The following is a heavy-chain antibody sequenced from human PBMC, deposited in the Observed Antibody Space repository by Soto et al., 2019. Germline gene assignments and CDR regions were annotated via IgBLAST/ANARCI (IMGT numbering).Heavy chain of an antibody. CDR3: AKDGASGSYPPYYYFGMDV. J-gene: IGHJ6*02. CDR2: ISGSGGNA. Sequence: EVQLLESGGGLVQPGGSLRLSCAASGFTFSSYAMSWVRQAPGKGLEWVSSISGSGGNAYYADSVKGRFSISRDNSKNTLRLQMNSLRADDTAVYYCAKDGASGSYPPYYYFGMDVWGQGTRSPSP. V-gene: IGHV3-23*01. D-gene: IGHD1-26*01. CDR1: GFTFSSYA.